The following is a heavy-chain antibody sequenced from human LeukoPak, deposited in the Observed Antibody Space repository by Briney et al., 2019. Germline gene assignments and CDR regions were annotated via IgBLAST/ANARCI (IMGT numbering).Heavy chain of an antibody. Sequence: GGSLRLSCAASDFLFSDYYMSWVGQAPGKGLEWVSYISSSGNSIYYADSVKGRFTISRDNAKNSLYLQMNSLRAEDTAVYYCAREMEGDYGSGTFFDLWGQGNMVTVSS. CDR3: AREMEGDYGSGTFFDL. CDR2: ISSSGNSI. J-gene: IGHJ4*02. CDR1: DFLFSDYY. D-gene: IGHD3-10*01. V-gene: IGHV3-11*01.